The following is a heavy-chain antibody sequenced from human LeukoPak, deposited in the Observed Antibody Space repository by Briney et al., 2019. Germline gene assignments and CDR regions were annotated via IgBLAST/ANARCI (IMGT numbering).Heavy chain of an antibody. D-gene: IGHD1/OR15-1a*01. CDR2: ITGSGDST. J-gene: IGHJ4*02. CDR1: GFTFASYA. V-gene: IGHV3-23*01. CDR3: ARRTSYYFPY. Sequence: GGSLRLSCAASGFTFASYAMSWVRQAPGKGLEWVSTITGSGDSTDYADSVKGRFTISRDSSKNTLYLQMNSLRVEDTAVYYCARRTSYYFPYWGQGTLVTVS.